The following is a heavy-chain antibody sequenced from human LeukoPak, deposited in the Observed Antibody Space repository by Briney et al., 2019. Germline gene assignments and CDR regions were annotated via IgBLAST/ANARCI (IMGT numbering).Heavy chain of an antibody. V-gene: IGHV6-1*01. J-gene: IGHJ4*02. CDR2: TYYRSKWYN. D-gene: IGHD5-24*01. CDR3: AKASGRATIISFLFDY. CDR1: GDSVSSNSAA. Sequence: SQTLSLTCAISGDSVSSNSAAWNWIRQSPSRGLEWLGRTYYRSKWYNDYAVSVKSRITINPDTSKNQFSLQLNSVTPEDTAVYYCAKASGRATIISFLFDYWGQGTLVTVSS.